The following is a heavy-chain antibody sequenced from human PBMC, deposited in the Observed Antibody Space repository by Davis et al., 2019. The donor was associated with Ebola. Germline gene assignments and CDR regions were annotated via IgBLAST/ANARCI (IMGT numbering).Heavy chain of an antibody. CDR1: GGTFSSYA. J-gene: IGHJ5*02. V-gene: IGHV1-69*13. Sequence: SVKVSCKASGGTFSSYAISWVRQAPGQGLEWMGGIIPIFGTANHAQKFQGRVTITADESTSTAYMELSSLRSEDTAVYYCASTTVTTYWFDPWGQGTLVTVSS. CDR3: ASTTVTTYWFDP. D-gene: IGHD4-11*01. CDR2: IIPIFGTA.